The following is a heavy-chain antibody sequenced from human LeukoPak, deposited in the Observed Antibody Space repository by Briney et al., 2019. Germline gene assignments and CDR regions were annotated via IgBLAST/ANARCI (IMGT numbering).Heavy chain of an antibody. D-gene: IGHD3-10*01. CDR2: IGTAGDT. V-gene: IGHV3-13*01. J-gene: IGHJ4*02. CDR3: AKDLKWGSLGELLPSSFDY. CDR1: GFTFSSYD. Sequence: GGSLRLSCAASGFTFSSYDMHWVRQATGKGLEWVSAIGTAGDTYYPGSVKGRFTISRDNSKNTLYPQMNSLRAEDTAVYYCAKDLKWGSLGELLPSSFDYWGQGTLVTVSS.